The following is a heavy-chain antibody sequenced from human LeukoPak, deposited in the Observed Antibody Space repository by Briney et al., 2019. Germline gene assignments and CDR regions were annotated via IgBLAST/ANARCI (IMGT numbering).Heavy chain of an antibody. CDR2: IWYDGSNK. CDR1: GFTFSSYG. Sequence: GGSLRLSCAASGFTFSSYGMHWVRQAPGKGLEWVAVIWYDGSNKYYADSVKGRFTISRDNSKNTLYLQMNSLRAEDTAVYYCARVYGRYYFDYWGQGTLVTVSS. J-gene: IGHJ4*02. D-gene: IGHD3-10*01. V-gene: IGHV3-33*08. CDR3: ARVYGRYYFDY.